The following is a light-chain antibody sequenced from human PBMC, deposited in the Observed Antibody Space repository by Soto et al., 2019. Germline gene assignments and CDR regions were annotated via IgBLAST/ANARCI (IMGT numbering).Light chain of an antibody. CDR1: QSISRW. CDR3: QQYDNYSPWT. J-gene: IGKJ1*01. CDR2: DAS. V-gene: IGKV1-5*01. Sequence: DIQLTQSPSSVSASVGDRVTITCRASQSISRWLAWHQQKPGKAPKLLIYDASSLESGVPSRFSGRGSGTEFTLTISSLQPDDFATYYCQQYDNYSPWTFGQGTKVDIK.